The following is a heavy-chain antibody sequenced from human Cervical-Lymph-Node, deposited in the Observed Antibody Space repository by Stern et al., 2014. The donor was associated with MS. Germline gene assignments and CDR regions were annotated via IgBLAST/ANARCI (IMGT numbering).Heavy chain of an antibody. CDR2: IYYTGSP. J-gene: IGHJ4*02. CDR3: VRVRTYSLGRHFDS. Sequence: QVQLQESGPGLVKPSQTLSLTCSVSGGSISTAGNYWSWIRQHPGKGLEWIGYIYYTGSPYYNPSLQSRIVISVDTPKNQFSLRLSSVTVADTAVYYCVRVRTYSLGRHFDSWGQGTLVIVSS. D-gene: IGHD1-26*01. CDR1: GGSISTAGNY. V-gene: IGHV4-31*03.